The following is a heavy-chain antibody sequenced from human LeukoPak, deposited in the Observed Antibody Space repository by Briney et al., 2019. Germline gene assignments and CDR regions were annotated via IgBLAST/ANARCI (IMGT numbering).Heavy chain of an antibody. Sequence: APVKVSCKASGYTFTSYYMHWVRQAPGQGLEWMGRINPNSGGTNYAQKFQGRVTMTRDTSISTAYMELSRLRSDDTAVYYCARASRATYYDFWSGYFPSYYYYGTDVWGQGTTVTVSS. D-gene: IGHD3-3*01. J-gene: IGHJ6*02. CDR3: ARASRATYYDFWSGYFPSYYYYGTDV. V-gene: IGHV1-2*06. CDR2: INPNSGGT. CDR1: GYTFTSYY.